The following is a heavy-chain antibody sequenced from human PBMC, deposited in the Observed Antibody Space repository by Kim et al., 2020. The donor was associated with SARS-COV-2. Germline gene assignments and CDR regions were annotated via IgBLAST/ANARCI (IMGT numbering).Heavy chain of an antibody. V-gene: IGHV3-15*01. J-gene: IGHJ4*02. Sequence: GGSLRLSCAASGFTFSNAWMSWVRQAPGKGLEWVGRIKSKTDGGTTDYAAPVKGRFTISRDDSKNTLYLQMNSLKTEDTAVYYCTTVFSRRASSGWYRQAKDYWGQGTLVTVSS. D-gene: IGHD6-19*01. CDR3: TTVFSRRASSGWYRQAKDY. CDR2: IKSKTDGGTT. CDR1: GFTFSNAW.